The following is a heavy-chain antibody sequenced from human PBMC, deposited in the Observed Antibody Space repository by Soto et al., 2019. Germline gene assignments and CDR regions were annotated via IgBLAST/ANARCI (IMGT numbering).Heavy chain of an antibody. V-gene: IGHV4-31*03. CDR1: GGSILNGGHY. J-gene: IGHJ4*02. CDR3: ARDNYGRMLDF. CDR2: IFFSGNT. Sequence: QVQLQESGPGLLKPSQTLSLTCTVSGGSILNGGHYWTWIRQHPGKGLEWIGRIFFSGNTHYNSALTSRLTFSLDTAKNQFSLKLTSVNAEDTAIYYCARDNYGRMLDFWGPGTLVTVSS. D-gene: IGHD4-17*01.